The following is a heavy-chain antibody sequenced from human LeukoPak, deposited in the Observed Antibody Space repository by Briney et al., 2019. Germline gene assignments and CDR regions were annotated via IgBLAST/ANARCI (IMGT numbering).Heavy chain of an antibody. J-gene: IGHJ4*02. CDR1: GFTFSSYS. V-gene: IGHV3-21*01. CDR3: ARDEPTYCGGDCYRDC. CDR2: ISSSSSYI. Sequence: GSLRLSCAASGFTFSSYSMNWVRQAQGKGLEWVSSISSSSSYIYYADSVKGRFTISRDNAKNSLYLQMNSLRAEDTAVYYCARDEPTYCGGDCYRDCWGQGTLVTVSS. D-gene: IGHD2-21*02.